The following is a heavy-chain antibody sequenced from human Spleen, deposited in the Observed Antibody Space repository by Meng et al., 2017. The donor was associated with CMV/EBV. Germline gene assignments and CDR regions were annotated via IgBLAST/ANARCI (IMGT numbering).Heavy chain of an antibody. V-gene: IGHV5-51*01. D-gene: IGHD2-15*01. CDR2: IYPGDSDT. Sequence: GGSLRLSCKASGYIFTSYWIAWVRQMPGKGLELMGLIYPGDSDTRYSPSFLGQVTISADKSNSSAYLQWGRQKASDTATYYCARPDIRGDAFDIWGPGTMVTVSS. J-gene: IGHJ3*02. CDR1: GYIFTSYW. CDR3: ARPDIRGDAFDI.